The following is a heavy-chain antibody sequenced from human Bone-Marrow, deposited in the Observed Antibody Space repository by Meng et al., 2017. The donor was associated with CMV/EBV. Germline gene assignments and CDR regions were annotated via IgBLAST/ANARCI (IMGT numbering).Heavy chain of an antibody. Sequence: GGSLRLSCAASGFTFSSYSMNWVRQAPGKGLEWVSSISSSSSYIYYADSVKGRFTISRDNSKNTLYLQMNSLRAEDTAVYYCAKDFASKGWFGERDYWGQGTLVTVSS. CDR3: AKDFASKGWFGERDY. CDR2: ISSSSSYI. V-gene: IGHV3-21*01. D-gene: IGHD3-10*01. J-gene: IGHJ4*02. CDR1: GFTFSSYS.